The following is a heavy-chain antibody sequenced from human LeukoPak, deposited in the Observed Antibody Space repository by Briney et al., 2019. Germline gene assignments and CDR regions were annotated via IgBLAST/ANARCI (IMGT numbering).Heavy chain of an antibody. J-gene: IGHJ4*02. CDR2: IKPDGSEK. CDR1: GFSFNGYW. D-gene: IGHD2-15*01. CDR3: AKSGLNRFDY. Sequence: PGGSLRLSCAASGFSFNGYWMSWVRQAPGKGLEWVANIKPDGSEKYYVDSVKGRFTISRDNAKNSLYLQMNSLKAEDAAVYYCAKSGLNRFDYWGQGTLVTVSS. V-gene: IGHV3-7*01.